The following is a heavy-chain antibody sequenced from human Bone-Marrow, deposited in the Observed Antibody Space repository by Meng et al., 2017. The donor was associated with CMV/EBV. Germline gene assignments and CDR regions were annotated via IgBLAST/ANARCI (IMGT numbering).Heavy chain of an antibody. V-gene: IGHV1-69*05. CDR3: ARTMRIRHMVLRFFPRGYYGMDF. CDR1: GGTFSSYA. D-gene: IGHD3-3*01. Sequence: SVKVSCKASGGTFSSYAISWVRQAPGQGLEWMGGIIPIFGTANYAQKFQGRVTITTDESTSTAYMELSSLRSEDTAVYYCARTMRIRHMVLRFFPRGYYGMDFWGQGTTVTVSS. J-gene: IGHJ6*02. CDR2: IIPIFGTA.